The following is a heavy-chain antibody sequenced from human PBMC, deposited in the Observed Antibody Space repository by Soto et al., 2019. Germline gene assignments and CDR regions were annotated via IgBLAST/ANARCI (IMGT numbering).Heavy chain of an antibody. V-gene: IGHV4-4*07. CDR3: ARGQRFSDWVEP. CDR1: GGAISTYY. J-gene: IGHJ5*02. CDR2: IYSSGST. D-gene: IGHD3-3*01. Sequence: SETLSLTCTVSGGAISTYYWTWIRQPAGKGLEWIGRIYSSGSTKYNPSLQSRVTMSLDTSNNQFSLRLTSVTAADTAVYYCARGQRFSDWVEPWGKGTVVTVS.